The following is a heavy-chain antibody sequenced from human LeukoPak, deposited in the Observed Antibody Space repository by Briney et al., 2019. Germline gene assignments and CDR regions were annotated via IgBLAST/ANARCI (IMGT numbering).Heavy chain of an antibody. CDR1: GFTFSSYG. V-gene: IGHV3-30*02. J-gene: IGHJ6*03. D-gene: IGHD1-20*01. Sequence: PGGSLRLSCAASGFTFSSYGMHWVRQAPGKGLEWVAFIRYDGSNKYYADSVKGRFTISRDNSKNTLYLQMNSLRAEDTAVYYCAKDRRITGTIYYYYMDVWGKGTTVTVSS. CDR2: IRYDGSNK. CDR3: AKDRRITGTIYYYYMDV.